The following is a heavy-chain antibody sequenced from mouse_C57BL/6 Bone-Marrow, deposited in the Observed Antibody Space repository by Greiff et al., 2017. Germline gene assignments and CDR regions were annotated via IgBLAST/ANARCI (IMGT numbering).Heavy chain of an antibody. V-gene: IGHV1-18*01. CDR1: GYTFTDYN. J-gene: IGHJ4*01. CDR3: ARQIYYGYGRYAMDY. Sequence: VQLKQSGPELVKPGASVKIPCKASGYTFTDYNMDWVKQSHGKSLEWIGDINPNNGGTIYNQKFKGKDTLTVDKSSSTAYMELRSLTSEDTAVYYCARQIYYGYGRYAMDYWGQGTSVTVSS. D-gene: IGHD2-2*01. CDR2: INPNNGGT.